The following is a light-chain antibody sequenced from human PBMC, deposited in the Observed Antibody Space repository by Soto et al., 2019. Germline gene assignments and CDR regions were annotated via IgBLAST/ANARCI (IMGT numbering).Light chain of an antibody. J-gene: IGKJ1*01. V-gene: IGKV3-20*01. CDR1: QTVSSSY. Sequence: EIVLTQSPGSLSLSPGERAALSCRASQTVSSSYLAWYQQKSGQAPRLLVYGASTRATGIPDRFSGSGSGTDFTLTINRLEPEDFAVYYCQQYGSSPTTFGQGTKVDNK. CDR2: GAS. CDR3: QQYGSSPTT.